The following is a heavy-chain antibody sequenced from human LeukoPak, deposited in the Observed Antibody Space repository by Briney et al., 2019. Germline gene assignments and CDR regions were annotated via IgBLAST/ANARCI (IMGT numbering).Heavy chain of an antibody. Sequence: GGSLRLSCAASGFTFSSYSMNWVRQAPGKGLEWVSSISSSSSYIYYADSVKGRFTISRDNAKNSLYLQMNSLRAEDTAVYYCARDNWYYYDSSGYYWDYYYYYMDVWGKRTTVTISS. J-gene: IGHJ6*03. D-gene: IGHD3-22*01. CDR3: ARDNWYYYDSSGYYWDYYYYYMDV. V-gene: IGHV3-21*01. CDR2: ISSSSSYI. CDR1: GFTFSSYS.